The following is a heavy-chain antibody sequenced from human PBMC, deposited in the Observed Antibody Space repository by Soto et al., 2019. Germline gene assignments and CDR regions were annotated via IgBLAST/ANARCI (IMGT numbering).Heavy chain of an antibody. CDR1: GLSVSMSG. D-gene: IGHD3-16*01. CDR2: ISEDGDNH. V-gene: IGHV3-30*18. J-gene: IGHJ4*02. Sequence: QVRLVESGGGLVQPGRSLRLSCEASGLSVSMSGMHWVRQAPGNGLEWVAVISEDGDNHSYGDSVKGRCTISRDTSQKTVHLQLNSLRVENTALYYRVRNMPYYVLGTGYPAVVDSWCQGTLVSVSS. CDR3: VRNMPYYVLGTGYPAVVDS.